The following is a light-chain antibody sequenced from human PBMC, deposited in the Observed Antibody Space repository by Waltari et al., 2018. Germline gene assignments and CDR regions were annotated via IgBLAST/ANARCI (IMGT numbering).Light chain of an antibody. CDR2: WAS. CDR3: QQYYSTPYT. Sequence: DIVLTQSPDSLAVSLGERATINCKSSQSVLYSSNNKNYLAWYQKKPGQPPKLLIYWASTRECGVPDRFSGSGSGTDFTLTISCLQAEDVAVYYCQQYYSTPYTFGQGTKLEIK. J-gene: IGKJ2*01. V-gene: IGKV4-1*01. CDR1: QSVLYSSNNKNY.